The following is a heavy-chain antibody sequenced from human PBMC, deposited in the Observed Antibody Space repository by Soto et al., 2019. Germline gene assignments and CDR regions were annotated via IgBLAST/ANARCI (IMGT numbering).Heavy chain of an antibody. D-gene: IGHD6-13*01. CDR1: GFSLSTSGMC. V-gene: IGHV2-70*01. CDR3: ARIRGIAAAGFFDY. CDR2: IDWDDDK. Sequence: SGPTLVNPTQALTLTCTFSGFSLSTSGMCXSWIRQPPGKALEWLALIDWDDDKYYSTSLKTRLTISKDTSKNQVVLTMTNMDPVDTATYYCARIRGIAAAGFFDYWGQGTLVTVSS. J-gene: IGHJ4*02.